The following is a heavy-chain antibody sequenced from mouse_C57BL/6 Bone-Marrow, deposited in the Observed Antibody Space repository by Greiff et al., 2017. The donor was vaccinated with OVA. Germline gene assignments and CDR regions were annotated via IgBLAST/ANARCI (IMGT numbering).Heavy chain of an antibody. J-gene: IGHJ2*01. Sequence: QVQLKESGAELMKPGASVKLSCKATGYTFTGYWIEWVKQRPGHGLEWIGEILPGSGSTNYNEKFKGKATFTADTSSNTAYMQLSSLTTEDSAIYYCARLFITTVVAHFDYWGQGTTLTVSS. V-gene: IGHV1-9*01. CDR2: ILPGSGST. CDR1: GYTFTGYW. D-gene: IGHD1-1*01. CDR3: ARLFITTVVAHFDY.